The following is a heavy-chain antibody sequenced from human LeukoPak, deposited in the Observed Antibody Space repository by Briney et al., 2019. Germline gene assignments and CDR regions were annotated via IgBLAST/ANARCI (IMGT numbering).Heavy chain of an antibody. V-gene: IGHV1-8*01. CDR3: ARIGLRGVIISRPLDY. J-gene: IGHJ4*02. CDR2: MNPSSGNT. D-gene: IGHD3-16*02. Sequence: ASVKVSCKASGYTFTSYDINWVRQATGQGLEWMGWMNPSSGNTGYAQKFQGRVTMTRNTSISTAYMELSSLRSEDTAVYYCARIGLRGVIISRPLDYWGQGTLVTVPS. CDR1: GYTFTSYD.